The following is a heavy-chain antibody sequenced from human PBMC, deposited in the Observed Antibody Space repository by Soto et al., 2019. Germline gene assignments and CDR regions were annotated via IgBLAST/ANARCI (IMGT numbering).Heavy chain of an antibody. CDR2: ISYDGSNK. D-gene: IGHD5-12*01. CDR3: AKEAGAGYTWNAFDI. Sequence: VQLVESGGGVVQPGRSLRLSCAASGFTFSSYGMHWVRQAPGKGLEWVAVISYDGSNKYYADSVKGRFTISRDNPKSTLYLQMNSLRAVDTAVYYCAKEAGAGYTWNAFDIWGQGTMVTVSS. V-gene: IGHV3-30*18. CDR1: GFTFSSYG. J-gene: IGHJ3*02.